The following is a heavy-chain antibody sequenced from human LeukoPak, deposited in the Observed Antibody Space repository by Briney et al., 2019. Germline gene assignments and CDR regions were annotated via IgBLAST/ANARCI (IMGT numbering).Heavy chain of an antibody. D-gene: IGHD1-7*01. V-gene: IGHV3-23*01. J-gene: IGHJ4*02. CDR2: ISGSGGST. CDR1: GFTFSSYA. CDR3: ARVTGTTSI. Sequence: GGSLRLSCAASGFTFSSYAMSWVRQAPGKGLEWVSAISGSGGSTYYADSVKGRFTISRDNSKNILYLQMGSLRTEDMAVYYCARVTGTTSIWGQGTQVTVSS.